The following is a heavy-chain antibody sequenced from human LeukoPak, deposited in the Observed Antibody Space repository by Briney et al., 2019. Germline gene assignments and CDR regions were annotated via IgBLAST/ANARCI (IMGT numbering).Heavy chain of an antibody. CDR3: AELGITMIGGV. CDR1: GFTFSSYW. Sequence: PGGSLRLSCAASGFTFSSYWMHWVRQAPGKGLVWVSRINNDGSTTSYADSVKGRFTISRDNAKNSLYLQMNSLRAEDTAVYYCAELGITMIGGVWGKGTTVTISS. D-gene: IGHD3-10*02. CDR2: INNDGSTT. J-gene: IGHJ6*04. V-gene: IGHV3-74*01.